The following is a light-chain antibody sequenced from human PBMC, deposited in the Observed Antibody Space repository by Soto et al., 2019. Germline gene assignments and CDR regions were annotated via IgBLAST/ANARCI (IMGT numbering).Light chain of an antibody. CDR1: QDISDN. V-gene: IGKV1-33*01. CDR2: DVS. CDR3: QQYDDLPIT. Sequence: DIQMTQSPSSLSTSVGDRVTITCQASQDISDNLNWYQQKQGKAPKVLISDVSNLETGVSSRFRGSGSGTDFTLTIRSRQAEDVATYYCQQYDDLPITFGQGTRLEIK. J-gene: IGKJ5*01.